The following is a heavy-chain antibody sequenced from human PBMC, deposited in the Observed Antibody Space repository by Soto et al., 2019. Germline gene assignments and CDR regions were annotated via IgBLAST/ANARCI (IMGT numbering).Heavy chain of an antibody. CDR1: GFTFSSYG. CDR3: ARAPAWTVGGGAFDI. Sequence: GGSLRLSCAASGFTFSSYGMHWVRQAPGKGLEWVAVIWYDGSNKYYADSVKGRFTISRDNSKNTLYLQMNSLRAEDTAVYYCARAPAWTVGGGAFDIWGQGTMVTVSS. J-gene: IGHJ3*02. CDR2: IWYDGSNK. V-gene: IGHV3-33*01. D-gene: IGHD1-26*01.